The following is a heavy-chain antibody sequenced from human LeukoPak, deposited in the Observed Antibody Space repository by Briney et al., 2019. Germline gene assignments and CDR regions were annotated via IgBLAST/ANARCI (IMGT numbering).Heavy chain of an antibody. D-gene: IGHD3-10*01. V-gene: IGHV4-59*01. CDR2: IYHSGST. J-gene: IGHJ4*02. CDR3: ARESLPGAFDY. CDR1: GGSISSYY. Sequence: SETLSLTCTASGGSISSYYWSWIRQPPGKGLEWIGYIYHSGSTKYNPSLKSRVTISVDTSKNQFSLKLSSVTAADTAVYYCARESLPGAFDYWGQGTLVTVSS.